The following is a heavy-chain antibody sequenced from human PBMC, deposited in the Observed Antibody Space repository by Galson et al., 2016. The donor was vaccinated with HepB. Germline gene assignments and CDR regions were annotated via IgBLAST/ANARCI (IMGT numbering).Heavy chain of an antibody. Sequence: SVKVSCKASGYSFTSHSISWVRQAPGQGLEWMGYITTYSGDTYYAPNLQGRVTMTTDTSTRTAYMELSSLRSDDTAVYYCARDRDNYGSGRDYWGQGTLVTVSS. D-gene: IGHD3-10*01. V-gene: IGHV1-18*01. CDR1: GYSFTSHS. CDR2: ITTYSGDT. CDR3: ARDRDNYGSGRDY. J-gene: IGHJ4*02.